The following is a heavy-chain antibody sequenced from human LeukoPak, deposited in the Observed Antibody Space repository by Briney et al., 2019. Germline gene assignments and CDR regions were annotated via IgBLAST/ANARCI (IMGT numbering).Heavy chain of an antibody. D-gene: IGHD2-15*01. J-gene: IGHJ5*02. CDR3: ARTSRGVGFLVDP. CDR1: GYSFTNYD. V-gene: IGHV1-8*02. Sequence: GSMKVSCKASGYSFTNYDINWMRQASGQGLEWLGWMSPATGETGYAEKFQGRITMTSDTSISTAYMELSSLRSEVTAVYYCARTSRGVGFLVDPWGQGTLVTVSS. CDR2: MSPATGET.